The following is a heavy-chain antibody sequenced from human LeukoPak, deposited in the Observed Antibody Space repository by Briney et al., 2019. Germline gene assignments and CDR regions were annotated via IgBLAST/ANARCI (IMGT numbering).Heavy chain of an antibody. CDR1: GFTFSSYA. CDR2: ISYDGSNK. Sequence: GGSLRLSCAASGFTFSSYAMHWVRQAPGKGLEWVAVISYDGSNKYYADSVKGRFTISRDNSKNTLYLQMNSLRAEDTAVYYCAKEVRWYFGYWGQGTLVTVSS. J-gene: IGHJ4*02. V-gene: IGHV3-30*04. CDR3: AKEVRWYFGY. D-gene: IGHD6-13*01.